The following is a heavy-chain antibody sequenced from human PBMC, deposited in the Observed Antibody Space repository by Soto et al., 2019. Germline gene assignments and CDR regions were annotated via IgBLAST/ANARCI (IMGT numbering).Heavy chain of an antibody. CDR3: ARSSSKVRGFTITVTNFEY. CDR2: ISSSSSDT. CDR1: GFNFNDYY. J-gene: IGHJ4*02. V-gene: IGHV3-11*06. Sequence: QVQLVESGGGLVKPGGSLRLSCAASGFNFNDYYMNWIRQTPGKGLEWISYISSSSSDTKYEDSVKGRFTISRDNANTSLYLQMHILRADDTPVDLDARSSSKVRGFTITVTNFEYWGQGTLVTVSS. D-gene: IGHD3-10*01.